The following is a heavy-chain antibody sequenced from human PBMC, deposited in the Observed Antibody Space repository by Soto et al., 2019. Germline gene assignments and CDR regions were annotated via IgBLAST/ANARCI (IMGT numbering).Heavy chain of an antibody. CDR2: IIPIIGII. CDR3: AGDPDSHYNDSHASSYP. CDR1: GGTFSTYT. J-gene: IGHJ5*02. V-gene: IGHV1-69*08. D-gene: IGHD3-22*01. Sequence: QVQLVQSGAEVKKPGSSVKVSCKASGGTFSTYTITWVRQAPGQGLEWMGRIIPIIGIINYAQKFQGRVTITADKVTGTAYMELTILRSDDTAVYYCAGDPDSHYNDSHASSYPWGQGTLVTVSS.